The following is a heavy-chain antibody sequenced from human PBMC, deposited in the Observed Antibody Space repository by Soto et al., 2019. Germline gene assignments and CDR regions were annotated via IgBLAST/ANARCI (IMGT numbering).Heavy chain of an antibody. CDR2: IIPILGIA. CDR3: AIAVAGTHGMDV. Sequence: QVQLVQSGAEVKKPGSSVKVSCKASGGTFSSYTISWVRHAPGQGLEWMGRIIPILGIANYAQKFQGRVTITADKSTSTAYMELSSLRSEDTAVYYCAIAVAGTHGMDVWGQGTTVTVSS. D-gene: IGHD6-19*01. J-gene: IGHJ6*02. CDR1: GGTFSSYT. V-gene: IGHV1-69*02.